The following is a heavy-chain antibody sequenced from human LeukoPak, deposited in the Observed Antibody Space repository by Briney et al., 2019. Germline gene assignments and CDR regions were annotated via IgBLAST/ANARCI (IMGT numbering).Heavy chain of an antibody. CDR2: IYSGGST. D-gene: IGHD5-12*01. CDR3: AKEIFSGLLYIDY. V-gene: IGHV3-53*01. CDR1: GFTVSSNY. J-gene: IGHJ4*02. Sequence: GGSLRLSCAASGFTVSSNYMSWVRQAPGKGLEWVSVIYSGGSTYYADSVKGRFTISRDNSENTLYLQMNSLRAEDTAVYYCAKEIFSGLLYIDYWGQGTLVTVSS.